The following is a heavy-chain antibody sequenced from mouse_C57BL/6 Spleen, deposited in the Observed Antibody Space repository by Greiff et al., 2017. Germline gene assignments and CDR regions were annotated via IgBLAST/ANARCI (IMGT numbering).Heavy chain of an antibody. D-gene: IGHD2-1*01. Sequence: EVQGVESGGGLVKPGGSLKLSCAASGFTFSDYGMHWVRQAPEQGLEWVAYISSGSSTIYYADTVKGRFTISRDNAKNTLFLQMTSLRSEDTAMYYCARSTGVSYGYFDVWGTGTTVTVSS. V-gene: IGHV5-17*01. CDR1: GFTFSDYG. CDR3: ARSTGVSYGYFDV. J-gene: IGHJ1*03. CDR2: ISSGSSTI.